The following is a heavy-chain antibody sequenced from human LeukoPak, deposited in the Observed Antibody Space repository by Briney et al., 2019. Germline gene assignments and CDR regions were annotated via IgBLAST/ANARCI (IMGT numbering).Heavy chain of an antibody. CDR3: ARHLGCLSAACPYDGFNI. V-gene: IGHV4-39*01. J-gene: IGHJ3*02. Sequence: ASETLSLTCPVSGDYISSSSYYWGWLPQPPGKGLEWIGSISFSWSTSYNPALRSRVTMSVDTSGNQFSLKLTSVTAADTAVYYCARHLGCLSAACPYDGFNIWGQGTMVTVSS. D-gene: IGHD3-16*01. CDR1: GDYISSSSYY. CDR2: ISFSWST.